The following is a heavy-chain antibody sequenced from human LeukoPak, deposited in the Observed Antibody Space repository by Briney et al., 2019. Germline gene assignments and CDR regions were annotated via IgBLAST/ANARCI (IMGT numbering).Heavy chain of an antibody. CDR1: GFTFSSYG. J-gene: IGHJ6*02. D-gene: IGHD2-2*01. CDR2: ISYDGSNK. CDR3: ARAILCSTSCYYYWGVYYYGMDV. Sequence: GGSLRLSCAASGFTFSSYGMHWVRQAPGKGLEWVAVISYDGSNKYYADSVKGRFSISRDNSKNTLYLQMNSLRPEDTAVYYCARAILCSTSCYYYWGVYYYGMDVWGQGTTVTVSS. V-gene: IGHV3-30*03.